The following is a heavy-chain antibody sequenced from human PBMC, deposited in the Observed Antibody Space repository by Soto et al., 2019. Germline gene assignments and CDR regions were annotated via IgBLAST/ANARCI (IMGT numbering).Heavy chain of an antibody. Sequence: SETLSLTCTVSGGSISSYYWSWIRQPPGKGLEWIGYIYYSGSTNYNPSLKSRVTTSVDTSKNQFSLKLSSVTAADTAVYYCARVNELRYFDWSRKGDWFDPWGQGTLVTVSS. CDR2: IYYSGST. D-gene: IGHD3-9*01. CDR1: GGSISSYY. J-gene: IGHJ5*02. CDR3: ARVNELRYFDWSRKGDWFDP. V-gene: IGHV4-59*01.